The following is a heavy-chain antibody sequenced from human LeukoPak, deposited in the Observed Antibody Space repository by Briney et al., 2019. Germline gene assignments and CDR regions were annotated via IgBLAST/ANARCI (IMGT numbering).Heavy chain of an antibody. Sequence: ASVKVSCKTSGDTFAGHLIHWVRQAPGQGLEWMGWINPSSGDTKYAQNFQDRVIMSRDTSISTAYMDLSRLSSDDTAIYYCARAGHDSSGYSFRLDYWGQGTLVTVSS. CDR2: INPSSGDT. D-gene: IGHD3-22*01. CDR3: ARAGHDSSGYSFRLDY. CDR1: GDTFAGHL. J-gene: IGHJ4*02. V-gene: IGHV1-2*02.